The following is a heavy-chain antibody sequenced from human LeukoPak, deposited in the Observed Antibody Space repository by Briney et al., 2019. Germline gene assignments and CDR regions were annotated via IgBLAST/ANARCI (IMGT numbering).Heavy chain of an antibody. D-gene: IGHD3-22*01. CDR1: GGTFSSYA. Sequence: SVKVSCKASGGTFSSYAISWVRQAPGQGLEWMGGIIPIFGTANYAQKFQGRVTITADESTCTAYMELSSLRSEDTAVYYCARGGYYDRYFDYWGQGTLVTVSS. J-gene: IGHJ4*02. CDR2: IIPIFGTA. CDR3: ARGGYYDRYFDY. V-gene: IGHV1-69*13.